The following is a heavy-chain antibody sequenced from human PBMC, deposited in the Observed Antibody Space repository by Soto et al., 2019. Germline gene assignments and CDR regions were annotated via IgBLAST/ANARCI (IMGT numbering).Heavy chain of an antibody. CDR3: ARGRTIFGEVSSGY. D-gene: IGHD3-3*01. CDR1: GYTFTSYD. V-gene: IGHV1-8*01. J-gene: IGHJ4*02. CDR2: MNPNSGNT. Sequence: GASVKVSCKASGYTFTSYDINWVRQATGQGLEWMGWMNPNSGNTGYAQKFQGRATMTRNTSISTAYMELSSLRSEDTAVYYCARGRTIFGEVSSGYWGQGTLVTVSS.